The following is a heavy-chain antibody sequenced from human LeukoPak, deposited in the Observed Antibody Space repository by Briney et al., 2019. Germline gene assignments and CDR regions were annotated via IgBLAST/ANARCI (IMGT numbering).Heavy chain of an antibody. V-gene: IGHV3-64*01. J-gene: IGHJ4*02. CDR1: GFTFSTYA. CDR2: ISTDGGGT. CDR3: ARYGVGSCYDY. Sequence: GGSLRLSCAASGFTFSTYAMHWVRQAPGKGLEYVSAISTDGGGTYYANSVKGRFTISRGNSKNMLYLQMGSLRPEDMAVYYCARYGVGSCYDYWGQGALVTVSS. D-gene: IGHD3-22*01.